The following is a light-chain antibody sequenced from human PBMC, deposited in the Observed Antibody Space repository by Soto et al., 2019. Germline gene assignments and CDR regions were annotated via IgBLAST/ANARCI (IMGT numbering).Light chain of an antibody. Sequence: QPVLTQPPSVSGAPGQRVTISCTGSSSNIGAGYDVHWYQQLPGTAPKLLIYGNGNRPSGVPDRFSGSKSGTSASLAITGLQAEDEADYYCQSYDSSLSGYVVFGGGTKVTVL. CDR2: GNG. J-gene: IGLJ2*01. CDR3: QSYDSSLSGYVV. V-gene: IGLV1-40*01. CDR1: SSNIGAGYD.